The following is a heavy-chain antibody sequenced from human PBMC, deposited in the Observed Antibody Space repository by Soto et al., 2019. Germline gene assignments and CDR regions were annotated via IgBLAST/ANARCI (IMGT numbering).Heavy chain of an antibody. V-gene: IGHV3-72*01. CDR2: IRSKANSYAT. D-gene: IGHD1-1*01. Sequence: EVQLVESGGGLVQPGGSLRLSCATSGFTSSDHYMDWVRQAPGEGLEWVGRIRSKANSYATEYAASVKGRFIISRDDSKNSLYLQMNSLKTEDTAVYYCTSTGNLDRWGQGTLVTVSS. J-gene: IGHJ4*02. CDR1: GFTSSDHY. CDR3: TSTGNLDR.